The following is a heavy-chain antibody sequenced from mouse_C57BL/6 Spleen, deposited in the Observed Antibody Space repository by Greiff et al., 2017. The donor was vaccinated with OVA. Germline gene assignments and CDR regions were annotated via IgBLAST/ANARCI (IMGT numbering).Heavy chain of an antibody. CDR2: IYPGDGDT. J-gene: IGHJ3*01. D-gene: IGHD2-4*01. CDR1: GYAFSSYW. V-gene: IGHV1-80*01. CDR3: ARDGLPPWFAY. Sequence: VKLVESGAELVKPGASVKISCKASGYAFSSYWMNWVKQRPGKGLEWIGQIYPGDGDTNYNGKFKGKATLTADKSSSTAYMQLSSLTSEDSAVYFCARDGLPPWFAYWGQGTLVTVSA.